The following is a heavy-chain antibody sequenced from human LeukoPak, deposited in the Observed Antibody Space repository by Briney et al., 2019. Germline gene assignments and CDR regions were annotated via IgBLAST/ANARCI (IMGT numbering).Heavy chain of an antibody. Sequence: ETLSLTCAVYGGSFSGYYWSWIRQPPGKGLEWIGEINHSGSTNYNPSLKSRVTISVDTSKNQFSLKLSSVTAADTAVYYCARSVVVPAAHKKYYDYWGQGTLVTVSS. V-gene: IGHV4-34*01. CDR1: GGSFSGYY. D-gene: IGHD2-2*01. CDR2: INHSGST. J-gene: IGHJ4*02. CDR3: ARSVVVPAAHKKYYDY.